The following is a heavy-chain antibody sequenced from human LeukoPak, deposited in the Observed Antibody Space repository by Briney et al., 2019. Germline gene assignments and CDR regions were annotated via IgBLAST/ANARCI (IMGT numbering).Heavy chain of an antibody. CDR1: GDSVSSNGAS. CDR2: TYYRSQQWHS. D-gene: IGHD3-3*01. Sequence: SQTLSLTCAISGDSVSSNGASWNWIRQSPSRGLEWLGRTYYRSQQWHSDYAPSVKGRITLNPDTSKNQFSLQLNSMTPEDTAVYYGGRETDFGVVTNWGQGTLVTVSS. J-gene: IGHJ4*02. CDR3: GRETDFGVVTN. V-gene: IGHV6-1*01.